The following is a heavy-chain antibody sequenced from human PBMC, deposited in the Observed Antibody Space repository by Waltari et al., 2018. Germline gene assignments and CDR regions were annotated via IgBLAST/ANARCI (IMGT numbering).Heavy chain of an antibody. CDR3: ASSYYDDSSGYWGLDAFDI. J-gene: IGHJ3*02. D-gene: IGHD3-22*01. CDR2: NNPNSGGT. CDR1: GYTFTGYY. Sequence: QVQLVQSGAEVKKPGASVKVSCKASGYTFTGYYMHWVRQAPGQGLEWMGRNNPNSGGTNYAQKFQGRVTMTRDTSISTAYMELSRLRSDDTAVYYCASSYYDDSSGYWGLDAFDIWGQGTMVTVSS. V-gene: IGHV1-2*06.